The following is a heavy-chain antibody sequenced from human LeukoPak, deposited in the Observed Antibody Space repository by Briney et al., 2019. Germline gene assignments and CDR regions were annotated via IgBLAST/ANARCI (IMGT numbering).Heavy chain of an antibody. Sequence: ASVKLSSKVSGYTLTQLSMHWVRQAPGKGREWMGGFDPEDGETIYAQKFQGRVTMTEDTSTDTAYMELSSLRSEDTAVYYCATGGYQPLLNFDYWGQGTLVTVSS. CDR1: GYTLTQLS. D-gene: IGHD2-2*01. CDR3: ATGGYQPLLNFDY. CDR2: FDPEDGET. J-gene: IGHJ4*02. V-gene: IGHV1-24*01.